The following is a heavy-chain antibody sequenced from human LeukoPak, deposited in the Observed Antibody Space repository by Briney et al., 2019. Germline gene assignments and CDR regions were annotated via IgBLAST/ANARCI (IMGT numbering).Heavy chain of an antibody. CDR3: AKDTASRLRYLDWLDDNDAFDI. CDR2: ISGSGGST. J-gene: IGHJ3*02. V-gene: IGHV3-23*01. Sequence: GGSLRLSCAASGFTFSSYAMSWVRQAPGKGLEWVSAISGSGGSTYYADSVKGRFTISRDNSKNTLYLQMNSLRAEDTAVYYCAKDTASRLRYLDWLDDNDAFDIWGQGTMVTVSS. CDR1: GFTFSSYA. D-gene: IGHD3-9*01.